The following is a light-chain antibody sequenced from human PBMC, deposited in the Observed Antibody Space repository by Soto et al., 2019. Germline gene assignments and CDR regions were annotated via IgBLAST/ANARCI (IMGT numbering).Light chain of an antibody. CDR3: QQYKLWYT. CDR2: GAS. Sequence: EIVMTQSPAILSVSPGERATLSCRASQSISSDLAWYHQKPGQAPRLLIYGASTRATGIPARFSGSGSGTEFTLTISSLQSEDSAVYYCQQYKLWYTFAQGTKLEIK. V-gene: IGKV3-15*01. CDR1: QSISSD. J-gene: IGKJ2*01.